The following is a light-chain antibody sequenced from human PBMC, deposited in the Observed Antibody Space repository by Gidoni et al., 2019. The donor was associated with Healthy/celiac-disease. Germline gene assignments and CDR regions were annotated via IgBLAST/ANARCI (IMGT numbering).Light chain of an antibody. CDR2: AAS. V-gene: IGKV1-39*01. CDR3: QHSYSAPKT. Sequence: DIQMTQSPSSLSASVGDRVTITCRASQSISSYVNWYQQKPGKAPNLLIHAASTLQSGVPSRFSGSGSGTDFTLTISSLQPEDFATYYCQHSYSAPKTFGQGTKVEIK. CDR1: QSISSY. J-gene: IGKJ1*01.